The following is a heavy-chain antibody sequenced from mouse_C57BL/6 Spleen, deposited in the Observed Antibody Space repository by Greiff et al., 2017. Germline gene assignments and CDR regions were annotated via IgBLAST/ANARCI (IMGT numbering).Heavy chain of an antibody. CDR1: GFTFSSYG. V-gene: IGHV5-6*01. D-gene: IGHD2-4*01. CDR2: ISSGGSYT. J-gene: IGHJ2*01. CDR3: ARQYDYDHYFDY. Sequence: EVQVVESGGDLVKPGGSLKLSCAASGFTFSSYGMSWVRQTPDKRLEWVATISSGGSYTYYPDSVKGRFTISRDNAKNTLYLQMSSLKSEDTAMYYCARQYDYDHYFDYWGQGTTLTVSS.